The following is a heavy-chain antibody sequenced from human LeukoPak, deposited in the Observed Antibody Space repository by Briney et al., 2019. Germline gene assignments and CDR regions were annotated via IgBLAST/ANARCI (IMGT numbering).Heavy chain of an antibody. J-gene: IGHJ4*02. CDR2: IIPIFGTA. D-gene: IGHD3-22*01. CDR3: ARERDSSGYYYFDY. Sequence: SVKVSCKASGGTFSSYAISWVRQAPGQGLEWMGGIIPIFGTANYAQKFQGRVTITADESTSIAYMELSSLRSEDTAVYYCARERDSSGYYYFDYWGQGTLVTVSS. V-gene: IGHV1-69*13. CDR1: GGTFSSYA.